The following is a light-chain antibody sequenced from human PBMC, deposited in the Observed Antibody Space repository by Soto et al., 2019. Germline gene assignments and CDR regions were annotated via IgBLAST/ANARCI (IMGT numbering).Light chain of an antibody. CDR1: QSVSSN. J-gene: IGKJ2*01. CDR3: QQYNNWPRT. CDR2: GAS. V-gene: IGKV3-15*01. Sequence: EIVMTQSPGTLSVSPGERATVSCRASQSVSSNLAWYQQKPGQAPRLLLYGASTRATGIPARFSGSGSGTEFTLTISSLQSEDFAVNYCQQYNNWPRTFGQGTKLEI.